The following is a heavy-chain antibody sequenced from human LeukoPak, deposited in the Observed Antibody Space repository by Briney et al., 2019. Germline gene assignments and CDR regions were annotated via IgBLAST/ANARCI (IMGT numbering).Heavy chain of an antibody. D-gene: IGHD6-19*01. CDR3: AKDRSPYSSGSGCLHY. V-gene: IGHV3-23*01. Sequence: GGSLRLSCAASGFTFSSYWMSWVRQAPGRGLEWVSAITGRGDNTHYADSVKGRFTISRDNSKNTLYLQMNSLRAEDTAVIYCAKDRSPYSSGSGCLHYWGQGTLATVSS. CDR2: ITGRGDNT. J-gene: IGHJ4*02. CDR1: GFTFSSYW.